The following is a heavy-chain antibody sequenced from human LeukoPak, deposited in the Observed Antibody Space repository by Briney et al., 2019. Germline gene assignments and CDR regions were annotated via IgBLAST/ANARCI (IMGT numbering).Heavy chain of an antibody. V-gene: IGHV4-59*01. CDR3: ARVRYCSTNRCYDREFDN. Sequence: SETLSLTCTVSGGSISSYYWSWIRQAPGKGLEWIGYIYYSGSTNYNPSLKSRVTISVDTSKNQFSLKLNSVTAADTVVYYCARVRYCSTNRCYDREFDNWGQGTLVTVSS. CDR1: GGSISSYY. J-gene: IGHJ4*02. D-gene: IGHD2-2*01. CDR2: IYYSGST.